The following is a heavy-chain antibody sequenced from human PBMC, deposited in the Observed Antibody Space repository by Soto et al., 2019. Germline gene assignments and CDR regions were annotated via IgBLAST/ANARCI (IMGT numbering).Heavy chain of an antibody. CDR3: ARQVYQLHDAFDI. J-gene: IGHJ3*02. Sequence: GASVKVSCKASGYAFRGYQMHWLRQAPGQGLEWMGWISAYNGNTNYAQKLQGRVTMTTDTSTSTAYMELRSLRSDDTAVYYCARQVYQLHDAFDIWGQGTMVTVSS. D-gene: IGHD2-2*01. V-gene: IGHV1-18*01. CDR2: ISAYNGNT. CDR1: GYAFRGYQ.